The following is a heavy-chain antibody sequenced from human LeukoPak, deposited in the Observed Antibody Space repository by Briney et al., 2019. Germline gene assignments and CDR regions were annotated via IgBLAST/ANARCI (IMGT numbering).Heavy chain of an antibody. Sequence: GSLRLSCAASGFTFSDYYMSWIRQPPGKGLEWIGEINHSGSTNYNPSLKSRVTISVDTSKNQFSLKLSSVTAADTAVYYCAGLWFGELSHDYWGQGTLVTVSS. J-gene: IGHJ4*02. V-gene: IGHV4-34*08. D-gene: IGHD3-10*01. CDR1: GFTFSDYY. CDR2: INHSGST. CDR3: AGLWFGELSHDY.